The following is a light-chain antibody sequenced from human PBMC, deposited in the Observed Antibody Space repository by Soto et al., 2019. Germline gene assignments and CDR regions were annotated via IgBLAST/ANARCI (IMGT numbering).Light chain of an antibody. CDR1: QDISNY. CDR2: DAS. V-gene: IGKV1-33*01. Sequence: DIQMTQSRSSLSASVGDRVTITCQASQDISNYLNWYQQKPGKAPKFLIYDASNLETGVPSRFSGSGSGTDFTFTISSLQPEDIATYYCQQYDDLPITFGQGTRLEI. CDR3: QQYDDLPIT. J-gene: IGKJ5*01.